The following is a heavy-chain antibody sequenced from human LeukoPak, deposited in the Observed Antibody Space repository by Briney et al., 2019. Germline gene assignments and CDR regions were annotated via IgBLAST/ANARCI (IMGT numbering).Heavy chain of an antibody. J-gene: IGHJ4*02. D-gene: IGHD3-10*01. Sequence: SETLSLTCTVSGDSISSYYWSWIRQPPGKGLEWIGFIDYTGNTHYNPSLKSRVTISVDTSKNQFSLKLRSVTAADTAVYYCARLGGSGSYKRRRSDYWGQGTLVTVSS. CDR2: IDYTGNT. CDR3: ARLGGSGSYKRRRSDY. CDR1: GDSISSYY. V-gene: IGHV4-59*08.